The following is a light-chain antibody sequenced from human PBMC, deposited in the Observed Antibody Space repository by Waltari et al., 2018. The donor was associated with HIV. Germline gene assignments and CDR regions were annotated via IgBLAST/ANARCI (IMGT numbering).Light chain of an antibody. V-gene: IGLV8-61*01. J-gene: IGLJ3*02. CDR1: FGSVSPSYY. CDR2: STN. Sequence: QTVVTQEPSFSVSPGGTVPPTCGLSFGSVSPSYYPIWYQPTPGQAPRTLIYSTNTRSSGVPDRFSGSILGNKAALTITGAQADDESDYYCVLYMGSGISVFGGGTKLTVL. CDR3: VLYMGSGISV.